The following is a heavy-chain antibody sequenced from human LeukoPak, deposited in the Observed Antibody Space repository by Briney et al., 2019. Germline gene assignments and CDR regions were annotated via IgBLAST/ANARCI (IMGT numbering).Heavy chain of an antibody. Sequence: SETLSLTCAVSGGSISSSNWWSWVRQPPGKGLEWIGEIYHSGSTNYNPSLKSRVTISVDKSKNQFSLKLSSETAADKAVYYCARIVVVPAARGSYYYGMDVWGKGTTVTVSS. CDR3: ARIVVVPAARGSYYYGMDV. CDR2: IYHSGST. V-gene: IGHV4-4*02. J-gene: IGHJ6*04. D-gene: IGHD2-2*01. CDR1: GGSISSSNW.